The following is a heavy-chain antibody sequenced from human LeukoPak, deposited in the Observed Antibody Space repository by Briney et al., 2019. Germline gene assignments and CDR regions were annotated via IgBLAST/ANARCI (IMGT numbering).Heavy chain of an antibody. CDR3: ARRPYCGGDCYSPFDAFDI. D-gene: IGHD2-21*02. CDR1: GGTFSSYA. J-gene: IGHJ3*02. V-gene: IGHV1-69*13. CDR2: IIPIFGTA. Sequence: SVKVSCKASGGTFSSYAISWVRQAPGQGLEWMGGIIPIFGTANYAQKFQGRVTITADESTSTAYMELSSLRSEDTAVYYCARRPYCGGDCYSPFDAFDIWGQGTMVTVSS.